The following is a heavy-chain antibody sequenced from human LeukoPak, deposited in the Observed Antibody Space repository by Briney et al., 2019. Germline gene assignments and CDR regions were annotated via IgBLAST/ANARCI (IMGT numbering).Heavy chain of an antibody. CDR1: GYTLTELS. Sequence: GASVKVSCKVSGYTLTELSMHWVRQAPGKGLEWMGGFDPEDGETIYAQKFQGRVTMTEDTSTDTAYMELSSLRSEDTAVYYCAREGLLRSGYVEGNAFDIWGQGTMVTVSS. J-gene: IGHJ3*02. D-gene: IGHD5-12*01. CDR3: AREGLLRSGYVEGNAFDI. V-gene: IGHV1-24*01. CDR2: FDPEDGET.